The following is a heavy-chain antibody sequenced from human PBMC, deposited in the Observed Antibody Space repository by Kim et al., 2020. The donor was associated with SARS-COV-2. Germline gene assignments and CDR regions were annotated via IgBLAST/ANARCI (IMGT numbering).Heavy chain of an antibody. CDR1: GFTFSSYA. D-gene: IGHD2-8*01. CDR2: ISGSGGST. CDR3: AMCTIAPNYYYGMDV. Sequence: GGSLRLSCAASGFTFSSYAMSWVRQAPGKGLEWVSAISGSGGSTYYADSVKGRFTISRDNSKNTLYLQMNSLRAEDTAVYYCAMCTIAPNYYYGMDVWGQGTTVTVSS. V-gene: IGHV3-23*01. J-gene: IGHJ6*02.